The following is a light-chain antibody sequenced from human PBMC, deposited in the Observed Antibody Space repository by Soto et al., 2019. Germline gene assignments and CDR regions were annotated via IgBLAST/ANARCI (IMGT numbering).Light chain of an antibody. CDR3: SSYTSSSLYV. J-gene: IGLJ1*01. V-gene: IGLV2-14*01. CDR1: SSDVGGYNY. CDR2: EVS. Sequence: QSVLTQPASVSGSPGQSITISCTGTSSDVGGYNYVSWYQQHPGKAPKLMIYEVSNRPSGVSNRFSGSKSGNTASLTISGLQAEGEADYYCSSYTSSSLYVFGTGTKATVL.